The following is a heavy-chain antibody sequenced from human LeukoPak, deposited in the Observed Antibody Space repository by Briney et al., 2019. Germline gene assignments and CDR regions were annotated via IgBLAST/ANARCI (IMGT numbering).Heavy chain of an antibody. CDR1: GGTFRGYY. Sequence: AETLSLTCAVYGGTFRGYYWSWIRQPPGKGLEWIGEIHYTGATNYKPSLKSRVTISADPSKNQVSLRVSSVTAADTAVYYCARGVLGPYYFDFWGRGTLVTVSS. CDR3: ARGVLGPYYFDF. J-gene: IGHJ2*01. CDR2: IHYTGAT. V-gene: IGHV4-34*01. D-gene: IGHD7-27*01.